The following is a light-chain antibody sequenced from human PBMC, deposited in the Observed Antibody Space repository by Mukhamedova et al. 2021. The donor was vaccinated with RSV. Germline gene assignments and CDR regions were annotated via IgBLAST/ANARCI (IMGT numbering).Light chain of an antibody. CDR3: QQYDYKWT. Sequence: GERATLSCRASQNIRSNLAWYQQKPDQPPRLLIYGASTGATGIPARFSGSGSGTEFTLTISSMQSEDFALYYCQQYDYKWTFGQG. V-gene: IGKV3-15*01. CDR2: GAS. J-gene: IGKJ1*01. CDR1: QNIRSN.